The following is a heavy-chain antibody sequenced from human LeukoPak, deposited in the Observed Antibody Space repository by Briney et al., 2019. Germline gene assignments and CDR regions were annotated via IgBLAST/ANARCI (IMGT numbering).Heavy chain of an antibody. Sequence: PGGSLRLSCAASGFTVSSNYMNWVRQAPGKGLEWVSMIYPTGNTFYTDSVKGRFTISRDNSKNTLDLPMNSLRAEDTAVYYCARRGHGYGSPFDYWGQGTLVTVSS. J-gene: IGHJ4*02. CDR3: ARRGHGYGSPFDY. V-gene: IGHV3-66*04. CDR1: GFTVSSNY. D-gene: IGHD5-18*01. CDR2: IYPTGNT.